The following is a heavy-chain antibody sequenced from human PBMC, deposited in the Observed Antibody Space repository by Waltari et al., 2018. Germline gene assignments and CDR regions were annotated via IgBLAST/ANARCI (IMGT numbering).Heavy chain of an antibody. V-gene: IGHV1-3*01. J-gene: IGHJ5*02. Sequence: QVQLVQSGAEVKKPGASVKVSCKASGSTFTSYAMHSVPQAPGQRLEWMGWINAGNGNTKYSQKFQGRVTITRDTSASTAYMELSSLRSEDTAVYYCARDIYCSSTSCLGWFDPWGQGTLVTVSS. CDR3: ARDIYCSSTSCLGWFDP. CDR1: GSTFTSYA. D-gene: IGHD2-2*01. CDR2: INAGNGNT.